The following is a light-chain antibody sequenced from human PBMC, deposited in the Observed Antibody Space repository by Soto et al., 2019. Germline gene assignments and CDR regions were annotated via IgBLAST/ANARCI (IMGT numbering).Light chain of an antibody. CDR3: CSYAGSSTLV. J-gene: IGLJ1*01. Sequence: QPALTQPASVSGAPGQSITISCTGTSGDVGSYNLVSWYQHHPGKAPKLMIYEVSKRPSGVSNRFSGSKSGNTASLTISGLQAEDEADYYCCSYAGSSTLVFGTGTKVTVL. CDR1: SGDVGSYNL. CDR2: EVS. V-gene: IGLV2-23*02.